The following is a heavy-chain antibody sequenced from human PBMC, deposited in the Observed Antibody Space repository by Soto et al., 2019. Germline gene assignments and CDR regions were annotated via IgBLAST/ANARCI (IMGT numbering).Heavy chain of an antibody. Sequence: ASVKVSCKASGYTFTSYYMHWVRQAPGQGLEWMGIINPSGGSTSYAQKFQGRVTMTRDTSTSTVYMELSSLRSEDTAVYYCAREALLRLYYYYGMDVWGQGTTVTVSS. CDR3: AREALLRLYYYYGMDV. D-gene: IGHD1-26*01. V-gene: IGHV1-46*01. CDR2: INPSGGST. CDR1: GYTFTSYY. J-gene: IGHJ6*02.